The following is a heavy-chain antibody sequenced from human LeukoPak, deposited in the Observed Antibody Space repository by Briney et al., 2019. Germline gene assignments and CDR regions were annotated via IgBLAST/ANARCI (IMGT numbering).Heavy chain of an antibody. Sequence: SETLSLTCTVSGGSISSYCWSWIRQPPGKGLEWIGYIYYSGSTNYNPSLKSRVTISVDTSKNQFSLKLSSVTAADTAVYYCARGYYDRYDAFDIWGQGTMVTVSS. V-gene: IGHV4-59*01. CDR3: ARGYYDRYDAFDI. J-gene: IGHJ3*02. CDR1: GGSISSYC. CDR2: IYYSGST. D-gene: IGHD3-22*01.